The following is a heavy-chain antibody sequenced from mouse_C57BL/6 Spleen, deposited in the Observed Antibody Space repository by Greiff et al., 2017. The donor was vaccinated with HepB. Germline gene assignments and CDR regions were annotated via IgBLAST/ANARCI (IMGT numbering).Heavy chain of an antibody. CDR2: ISDGGSYT. J-gene: IGHJ3*01. CDR3: ARGSYYSNYGGFAY. D-gene: IGHD2-5*01. Sequence: EVMLMESGGGLVKPGGSLKLSCAASGFTFSSYAMSWVRQTPEKRLEWVATISDGGSYTYYPDNVKGRFTSSRDNAKNNLYLQMSHLKSEDTAMYYGARGSYYSNYGGFAYWGQGTLVTVSA. V-gene: IGHV5-4*03. CDR1: GFTFSSYA.